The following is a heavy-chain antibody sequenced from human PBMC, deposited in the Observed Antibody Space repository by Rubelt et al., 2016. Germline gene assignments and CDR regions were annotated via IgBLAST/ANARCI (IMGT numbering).Heavy chain of an antibody. CDR2: ISGSGGST. CDR3: ARGPSAYNY. J-gene: IGHJ4*02. Sequence: PGGSLRLSCAASGFTFSTYGMTWVRQAPGKGLEWVSAISGSGGSTYYADSVKGRFTISRDNSKNTLYLQMNSLKVEDTAVYYCARGPSAYNYWGQGTLVTVSS. CDR1: GFTFSTYG. D-gene: IGHD6-25*01. V-gene: IGHV3-23*01.